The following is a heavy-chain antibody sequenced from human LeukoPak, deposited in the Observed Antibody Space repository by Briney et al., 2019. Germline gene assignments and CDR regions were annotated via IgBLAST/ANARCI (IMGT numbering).Heavy chain of an antibody. V-gene: IGHV4-59*13. CDR3: ARLLDNDSSGDPDTFDM. CDR2: VYYSGKT. CDR1: GGSISSYY. Sequence: SETLSLTCTVSGGSISSYYWSWIRQPPGKGLEWIGYVYYSGKTYYSSSLRSRVTISVDTSKNHFSLKLTSVTAADTAVYYCARLLDNDSSGDPDTFDMWGQGTMVTVSS. J-gene: IGHJ3*02. D-gene: IGHD3-22*01.